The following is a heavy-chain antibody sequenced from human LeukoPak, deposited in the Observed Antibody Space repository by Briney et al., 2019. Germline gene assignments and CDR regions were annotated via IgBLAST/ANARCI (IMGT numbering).Heavy chain of an antibody. CDR3: ARGERDYSDTDIYARYFDY. CDR1: GASISTNKFY. V-gene: IGHV4-39*07. CDR2: IYYSGST. J-gene: IGHJ4*02. D-gene: IGHD3-9*01. Sequence: PSETLSLTCPVSGASISTNKFYWGWIRQPPGKGLEWIGIIYYSGSTYYNPSLKNRVTISVDTSNDQFSLRLNSVTAADTAVYYCARGERDYSDTDIYARYFDYWGQGTLVTVSS.